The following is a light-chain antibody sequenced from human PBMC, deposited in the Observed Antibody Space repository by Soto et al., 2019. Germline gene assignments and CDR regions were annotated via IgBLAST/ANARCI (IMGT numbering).Light chain of an antibody. J-gene: IGKJ5*01. CDR1: QSITTY. V-gene: IGKV1-39*01. Sequence: DIQMTQSPSSLSASVGDRVTITCRASQSITTYLNWYRQKPGKAPKLLIYAASSLQSGVPSRFSGSGSETAFTLSISSLQPEDFATYFSQQIYTDPIPFGQGTRL. CDR2: AAS. CDR3: QQIYTDPIP.